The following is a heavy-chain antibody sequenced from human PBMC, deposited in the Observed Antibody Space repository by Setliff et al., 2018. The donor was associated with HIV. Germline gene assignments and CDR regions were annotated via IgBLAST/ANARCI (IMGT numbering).Heavy chain of an antibody. CDR3: AGQELAEVRWYYMDY. J-gene: IGHJ4*02. D-gene: IGHD2-15*01. Sequence: PSETLSLTCTVPGGFLSRSTYYWGWIRQPPGKGLEWIGALSSNGNTYYNPSLKSRVTLSIDSSKNLFSLKLNSLTAADTAVYYCAGQELAEVRWYYMDYWGQGALVTVSS. CDR2: LSSNGNT. V-gene: IGHV4-39*07. CDR1: GGFLSRSTYY.